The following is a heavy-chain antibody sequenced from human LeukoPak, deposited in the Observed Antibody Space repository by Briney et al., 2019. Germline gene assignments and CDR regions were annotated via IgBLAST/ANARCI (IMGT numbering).Heavy chain of an antibody. CDR3: ARVMSSFTHDY. CDR1: GYSISSCYY. V-gene: IGHV4-38-2*02. Sequence: SETLSLTCTVSGYSISSCYYWGWIRQPPGKGLEWIGSIYHSGSTYYNPSLKSRVTISVDTSKNQFSLKLSSVTAADTAVYYCARVMSSFTHDYWGQGTLVTVSS. J-gene: IGHJ4*02. CDR2: IYHSGST. D-gene: IGHD6-6*01.